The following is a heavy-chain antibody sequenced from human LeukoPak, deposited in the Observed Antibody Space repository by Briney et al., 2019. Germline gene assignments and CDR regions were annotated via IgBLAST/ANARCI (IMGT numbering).Heavy chain of an antibody. CDR1: GYTFTGYY. V-gene: IGHV1-2*02. Sequence: ASVRVSCRASGYTFTGYYMHWVRQAPGKGLEGMGWINPNSGGTNYAQNFHGRSTMTTDTSISTAYMELTRLRSADTAVYYCARDNARDYPFYWGQGTLVTVSS. J-gene: IGHJ4*02. D-gene: IGHD4-17*01. CDR2: INPNSGGT. CDR3: ARDNARDYPFY.